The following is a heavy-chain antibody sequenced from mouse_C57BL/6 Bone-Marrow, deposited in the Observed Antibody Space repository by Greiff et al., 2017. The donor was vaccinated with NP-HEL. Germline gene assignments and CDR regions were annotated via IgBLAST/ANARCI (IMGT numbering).Heavy chain of an antibody. CDR2: IRSKSSNYAT. V-gene: IGHV10-3*01. Sequence: GGGLVQPKGSLKLSCAASGFTFNTYAMHWVRQAPGKGLEWGARIRSKSSNYATYYADSVKDRFTISRDDSQSMLYLQMNNLKTEDTAMYYCVRNYGSTYDWYFDVWGTGTTVTVSS. J-gene: IGHJ1*03. D-gene: IGHD1-1*01. CDR1: GFTFNTYA. CDR3: VRNYGSTYDWYFDV.